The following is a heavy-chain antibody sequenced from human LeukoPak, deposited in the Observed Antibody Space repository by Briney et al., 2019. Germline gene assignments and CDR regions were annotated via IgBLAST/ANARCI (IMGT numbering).Heavy chain of an antibody. Sequence: PSETLSLTCTVSGGSISSGGYYWSWIRQPPGRGLEWIGYIYHSGSTYYNPSLKSRVTISVDRSKNQFSLKLSSVTAADTAVYYCARGGYYDSSGYHWGQGTLVTVSS. CDR3: ARGGYYDSSGYH. V-gene: IGHV4-30-2*01. J-gene: IGHJ4*02. D-gene: IGHD3-22*01. CDR1: GGSISSGGYY. CDR2: IYHSGST.